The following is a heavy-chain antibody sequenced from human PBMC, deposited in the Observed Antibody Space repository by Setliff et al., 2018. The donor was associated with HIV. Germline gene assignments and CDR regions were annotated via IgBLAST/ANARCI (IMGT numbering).Heavy chain of an antibody. Sequence: ASVKVSCKASGYTFSDYYMHWVRQAPGQGLEWMGWTNPNSGGTNYAQKFQGRVTMTRDTSFSTAYTSIRTTYMELTNLKSDDTAVYYCARDHGGNSGYNWFDPWGQGTLVTVSS. CDR2: TNPNSGGT. J-gene: IGHJ5*02. D-gene: IGHD2-21*02. V-gene: IGHV1-2*02. CDR3: ARDHGGNSGYNWFDP. CDR1: GYTFSDYY.